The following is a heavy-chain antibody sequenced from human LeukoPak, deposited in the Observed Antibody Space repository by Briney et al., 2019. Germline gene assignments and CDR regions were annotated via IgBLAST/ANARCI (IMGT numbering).Heavy chain of an antibody. Sequence: ASVKVSCKASGYTFINYDISWVRQAPGQGLEWMGWISPYNGNTNYAQKFQGRVTMTTHTSTSTAYMELRSLRSDDTAVYYCATDHRQSRSSSYYYYMDVWGTGTTVTVSS. CDR2: ISPYNGNT. J-gene: IGHJ6*03. CDR3: ATDHRQSRSSSYYYYMDV. D-gene: IGHD6-6*01. V-gene: IGHV1-18*01. CDR1: GYTFINYD.